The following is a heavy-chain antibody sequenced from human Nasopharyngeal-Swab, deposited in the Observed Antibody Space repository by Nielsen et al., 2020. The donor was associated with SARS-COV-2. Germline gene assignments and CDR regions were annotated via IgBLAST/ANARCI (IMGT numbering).Heavy chain of an antibody. J-gene: IGHJ4*02. Sequence: SETLSLTCTVSGGSISSSRYYWGWIRQPPGKGLEWIGSIYYSGSTYYNPSLKSRVTISVDTSKNQFSLKLSSVTAADTAVYYCARRTMVRGVIPDYWGQGTLVTVSS. V-gene: IGHV4-39*07. CDR1: GGSISSSRYY. CDR3: ARRTMVRGVIPDY. D-gene: IGHD3-10*01. CDR2: IYYSGST.